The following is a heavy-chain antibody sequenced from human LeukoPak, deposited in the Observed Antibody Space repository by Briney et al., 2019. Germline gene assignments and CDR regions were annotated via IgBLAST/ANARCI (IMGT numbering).Heavy chain of an antibody. J-gene: IGHJ4*02. CDR1: GFTVSANY. CDR3: AKGAKYFYDSSGLIDY. D-gene: IGHD3-22*01. CDR2: IYSGGDT. Sequence: GGSLRLSCAASGFTVSANYMTWVRQAPGKGLEWVSVIYSGGDTYYTDSVKGRFTISRDTSKNTLYLQMISLRDEDTAIYYCAKGAKYFYDSSGLIDYGGQGTLVTVPS. V-gene: IGHV3-66*01.